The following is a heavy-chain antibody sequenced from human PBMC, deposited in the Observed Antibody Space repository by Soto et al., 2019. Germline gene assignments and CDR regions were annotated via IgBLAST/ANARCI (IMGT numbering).Heavy chain of an antibody. CDR3: TSDTFGLRDT. V-gene: IGHV3-74*01. CDR2: INPAGTIT. D-gene: IGHD3-16*01. Sequence: MQMVESGGGSVQPGGSLRLSCAASGFPFSHYWMHWVRQTPGKGLVWVSRINPAGTITNYADSVEGRFTISRDNADSALFLQXNSXSAEXXXXXXCTSDTFGLRDTWGQGTLVTVSS. J-gene: IGHJ5*02. CDR1: GFPFSHYW.